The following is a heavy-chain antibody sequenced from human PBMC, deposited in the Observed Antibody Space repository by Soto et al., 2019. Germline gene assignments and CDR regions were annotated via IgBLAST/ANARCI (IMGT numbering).Heavy chain of an antibody. CDR3: ARDSGTYYDFWSGQYYGMDV. CDR2: ISAYNGNT. D-gene: IGHD3-3*01. V-gene: IGHV1-18*01. Sequence: ASVKVSCKASGYTFTSYGISWVRQAPGQGLEWMGWISAYNGNTNYAQKLQGRVTMTTDTSTSTAYMELRSLRSDDTAVYYCARDSGTYYDFWSGQYYGMDVWGQGTTVTVSS. CDR1: GYTFTSYG. J-gene: IGHJ6*02.